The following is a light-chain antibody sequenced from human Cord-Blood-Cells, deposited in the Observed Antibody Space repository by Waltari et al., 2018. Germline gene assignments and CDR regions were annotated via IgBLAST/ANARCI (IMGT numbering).Light chain of an antibody. CDR2: EGS. V-gene: IGLV2-23*01. Sequence: QSALPQPAAVSGSPGQSITITCTGTSSAVGGYNLVSWYQQHPGKAPKLMIYEGSKRPSGVSNRFSGSKSGNTASLTISGLQAEDEADYYCCSYAGSSTWVFGGGTKLTVL. CDR3: CSYAGSSTWV. J-gene: IGLJ3*02. CDR1: SSAVGGYNL.